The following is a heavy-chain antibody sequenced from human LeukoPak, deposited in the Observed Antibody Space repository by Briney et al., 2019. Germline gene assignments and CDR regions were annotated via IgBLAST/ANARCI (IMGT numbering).Heavy chain of an antibody. CDR1: VGTFSSYA. V-gene: IGHV1-69*01. J-gene: IGHJ5*02. CDR3: ARGRDSGWYDWFDP. CDR2: IIPILGTA. Sequence: SVKVSCKASVGTFSSYAISWVRQAPGQGLEWMGGIIPILGTANYAQKFQGRVTITADESTSTAYMELSSLRSEDTAVYYCARGRDSGWYDWFDPWGQGTLVTVSS. D-gene: IGHD6-19*01.